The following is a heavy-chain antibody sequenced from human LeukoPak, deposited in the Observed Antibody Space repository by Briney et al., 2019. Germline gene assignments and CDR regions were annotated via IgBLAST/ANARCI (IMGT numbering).Heavy chain of an antibody. CDR3: ARGNGDSSGWSDAFDI. D-gene: IGHD6-19*01. CDR2: INHSGRT. CDR1: GASFSGYY. V-gene: IGHV4-34*01. Sequence: SETLSLTCAVEGASFSGYYWSWIRQPPGKGLEWGGEINHSGRTNYNPSLKSRVTISVGTSNNQFSRKVMSVPRTRPAVYFRARGNGDSSGWSDAFDIWGQGTMVTVSS. J-gene: IGHJ3*02.